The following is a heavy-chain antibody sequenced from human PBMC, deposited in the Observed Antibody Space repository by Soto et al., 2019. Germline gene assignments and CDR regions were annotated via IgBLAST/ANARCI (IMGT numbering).Heavy chain of an antibody. CDR3: ARDRATAGLLWFGELLYELDY. CDR2: ISAYNGNT. D-gene: IGHD3-10*01. V-gene: IGHV1-18*01. CDR1: GYTFTSYG. Sequence: ASVKVSCKASGYTFTSYGISWVRQAPGQGLEWMGWISAYNGNTNYAQKLQGRVTMTTDTSTSTAYMELRSLRSDDTAVYYCARDRATAGLLWFGELLYELDYWGQGTLVTVSS. J-gene: IGHJ4*02.